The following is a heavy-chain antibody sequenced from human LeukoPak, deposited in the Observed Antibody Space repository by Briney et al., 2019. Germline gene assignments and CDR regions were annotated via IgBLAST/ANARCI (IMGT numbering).Heavy chain of an antibody. J-gene: IGHJ4*02. CDR1: GYTFTSYG. Sequence: ASVKVSCKASGYTFTSYGISWVRQAPGQGLEWMGWISAYNGNTNYAQKFQGRVTMTEDTSTDTAYMELSSLRSEDTAVYYCATLGYQPSADYWGQGTLVTVSS. D-gene: IGHD2-2*01. CDR3: ATLGYQPSADY. CDR2: ISAYNGNT. V-gene: IGHV1-18*01.